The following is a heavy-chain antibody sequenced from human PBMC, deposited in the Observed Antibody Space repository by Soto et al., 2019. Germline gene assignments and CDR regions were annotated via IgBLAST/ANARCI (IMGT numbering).Heavy chain of an antibody. Sequence: VQLVQSGAEVKKPGSSVKVSCKASGGTFSSYAISWVRQAPGQGLEWMGGIIPIFGTADYAQKFQGRVTITADEYPSTAYMELSSMRSEDTAGYYCACGETYNWFDPWGQGTLVTVSS. CDR2: IIPIFGTA. D-gene: IGHD3-10*01. J-gene: IGHJ5*02. CDR3: ACGETYNWFDP. V-gene: IGHV1-69*12. CDR1: GGTFSSYA.